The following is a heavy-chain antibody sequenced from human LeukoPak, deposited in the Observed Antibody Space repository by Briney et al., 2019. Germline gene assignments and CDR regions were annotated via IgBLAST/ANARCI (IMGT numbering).Heavy chain of an antibody. J-gene: IGHJ4*02. CDR2: INPNSGGT. Sequence: ASVKVSCKASGYTFTGYYMHWVRLAPGQGLEWMGWINPNSGGTNYAQKFQGRVTMTRDTSISTAYMELSRLRSDDTAVYYCARLVSAAARPLEYWGQGTLVTVSS. V-gene: IGHV1-2*02. CDR3: ARLVSAAARPLEY. CDR1: GYTFTGYY. D-gene: IGHD6-6*01.